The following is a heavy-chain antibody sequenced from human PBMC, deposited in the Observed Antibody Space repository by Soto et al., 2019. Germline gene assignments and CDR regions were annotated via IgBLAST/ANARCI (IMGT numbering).Heavy chain of an antibody. CDR3: ARGYCSSTSCPLVGFYYYYGRDV. Sequence: ASVKVSCKASGYTSTSYAMHSVRRAPGHRLEWMGWINAGNGNTKYSQKLQGRVTITRDTSASTAYMELSSLRSEDAALYYCARGYCSSTSCPLVGFYYYYGRDVWRQGTTVSVSS. CDR1: GYTSTSYA. J-gene: IGHJ6*02. D-gene: IGHD2-2*01. CDR2: INAGNGNT. V-gene: IGHV1-3*01.